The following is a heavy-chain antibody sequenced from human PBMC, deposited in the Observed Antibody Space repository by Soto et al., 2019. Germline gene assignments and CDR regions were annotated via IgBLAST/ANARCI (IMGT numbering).Heavy chain of an antibody. D-gene: IGHD3-3*01. V-gene: IGHV3-30-3*01. CDR1: GYTFSSYA. CDR2: ISYDGSNK. J-gene: IGHJ4*02. CDR3: ARAGRFLEWLLDY. Sequence: QVQLVESGGGVVQPGRSLRLSCAASGYTFSSYAMHWVRQAPGKGLEWVAVISYDGSNKYYADSVKGRFTISRDNSKNTLYLQMNSLRAEDTAVYYCARAGRFLEWLLDYWGQGTLVTVSS.